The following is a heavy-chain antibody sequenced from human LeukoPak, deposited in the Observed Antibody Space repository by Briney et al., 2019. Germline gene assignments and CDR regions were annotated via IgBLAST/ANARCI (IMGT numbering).Heavy chain of an antibody. CDR3: AAAYSSRWYFPHY. CDR1: GGSISSYY. Sequence: SETLSLTCTVSGGSISSYYWSWIRQPPGKGLEWIGYIYYSGSTNYNPSLKSRVTISVDTSKNQFSLKLSSVTAADTAVYYCAAAYSSRWYFPHYWGQGTLVTVSS. J-gene: IGHJ4*02. D-gene: IGHD6-19*01. CDR2: IYYSGST. V-gene: IGHV4-59*01.